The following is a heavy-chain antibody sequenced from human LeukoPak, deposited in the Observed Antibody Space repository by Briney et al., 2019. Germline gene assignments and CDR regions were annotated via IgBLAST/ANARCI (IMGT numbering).Heavy chain of an antibody. D-gene: IGHD3-10*01. CDR3: ARGAGSGYYFYMDV. J-gene: IGHJ6*03. V-gene: IGHV3-7*03. Sequence: GGSLRLSCVASGFTFSSYWMSWVRQAPGKGLEWVANIKQDGSEKYYVDSVKGRFTISRDNAKNSLYLQMNSLRAEDTAFYYCARGAGSGYYFYMDVWGKGTTVTVSS. CDR1: GFTFSSYW. CDR2: IKQDGSEK.